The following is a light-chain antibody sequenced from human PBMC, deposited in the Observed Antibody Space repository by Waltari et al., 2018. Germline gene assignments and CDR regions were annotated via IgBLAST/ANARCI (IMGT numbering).Light chain of an antibody. CDR1: SSDVGNYNL. CDR3: CSYAGSTTFWV. CDR2: EVN. V-gene: IGLV2-23*02. Sequence: QSALTQPASVSGSPGQSITISCTGTSSDVGNYNLVSWYQQHPGTAPKLMIYEVNARPSGFSNRFSGSKAGNTASLTISGLQPEDEADYYCCSYAGSTTFWVFGTGTKVTVL. J-gene: IGLJ1*01.